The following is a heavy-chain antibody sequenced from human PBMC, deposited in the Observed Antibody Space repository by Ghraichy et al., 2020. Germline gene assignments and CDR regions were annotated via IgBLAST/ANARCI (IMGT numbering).Heavy chain of an antibody. CDR2: ISSSSSYI. J-gene: IGHJ5*02. D-gene: IGHD3-9*01. V-gene: IGHV3-21*01. Sequence: GGSLRRSCAASGFTFSSYSMNSVRQAPGKGLEWVSSISSSSSYIYYADSVKGRFTISRDNAKNSLYLQMNSLRAEDTAVYYCARDPNDILTGYSLGWFDPWGQGTLVTVSS. CDR3: ARDPNDILTGYSLGWFDP. CDR1: GFTFSSYS.